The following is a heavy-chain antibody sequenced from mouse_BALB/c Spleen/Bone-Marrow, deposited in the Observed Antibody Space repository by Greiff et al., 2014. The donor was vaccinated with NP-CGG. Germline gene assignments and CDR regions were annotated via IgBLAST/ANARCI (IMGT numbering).Heavy chain of an antibody. V-gene: IGHV1-54*01. Sequence: QVQLKESGAELVRPGTSVKVSCKASGYAFTNYLIEWVKQRPGQGLEWIGVINPGSGGTNYNEKFKGKATLTADKSSSTAYMQLSSLTSDDSAVYFCARWDYALDYWGPGTSVTVSS. J-gene: IGHJ4*01. CDR3: ARWDYALDY. CDR1: GYAFTNYL. CDR2: INPGSGGT.